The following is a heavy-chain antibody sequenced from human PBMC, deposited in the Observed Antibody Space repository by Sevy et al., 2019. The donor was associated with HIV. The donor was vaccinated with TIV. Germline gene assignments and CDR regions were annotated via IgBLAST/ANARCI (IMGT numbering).Heavy chain of an antibody. V-gene: IGHV3-49*03. CDR3: TRRLATAGTPENYFDY. CDR1: GFTFDDYA. D-gene: IGHD6-19*01. Sequence: CLRLSCTASGFTFDDYAMSWFRQAPGKGLERVAFITRNSYEAYGGTTEYAASVEGRFTISRDDSKSSAYLQMNSLKTEDTTVYYCTRRLATAGTPENYFDYWGQGTLVTVSS. CDR2: ITRNSYEAYGGTT. J-gene: IGHJ4*02.